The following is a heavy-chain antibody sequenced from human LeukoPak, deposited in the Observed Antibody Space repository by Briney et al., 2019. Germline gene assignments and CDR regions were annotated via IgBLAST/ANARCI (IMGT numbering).Heavy chain of an antibody. Sequence: GSLRLSCAASGFTFSSYWMSWVRQAPGKGLEWVANIKQDGSEKYYVDSVKGRFTISRDNAKSSLYLQMNSLRAEDTAVYYCASSHGRDGYNYGFDYWGQGTLVTVSS. CDR3: ASSHGRDGYNYGFDY. CDR2: IKQDGSEK. J-gene: IGHJ4*02. V-gene: IGHV3-7*01. CDR1: GFTFSSYW. D-gene: IGHD5-24*01.